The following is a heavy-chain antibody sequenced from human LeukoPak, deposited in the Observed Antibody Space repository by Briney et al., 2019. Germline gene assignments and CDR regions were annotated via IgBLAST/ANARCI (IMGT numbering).Heavy chain of an antibody. CDR3: AKDAGLYYYDSSGYREYFQH. CDR1: GFTFSSYS. CDR2: ISGSGGST. D-gene: IGHD3-22*01. J-gene: IGHJ1*01. Sequence: GGSLRLSCAASGFTFSSYSMNWVRQAPGKGLEWVSAISGSGGSTYYADSVKGRFTISRDNSKNTLYLQMNSLRAEDTAVYYCAKDAGLYYYDSSGYREYFQHWGQGTLVTVSS. V-gene: IGHV3-23*01.